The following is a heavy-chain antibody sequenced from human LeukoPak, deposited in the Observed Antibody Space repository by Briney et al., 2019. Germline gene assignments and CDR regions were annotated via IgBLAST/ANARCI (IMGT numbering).Heavy chain of an antibody. CDR2: ISAYNGNT. D-gene: IGHD6-13*01. V-gene: IGHV1-18*01. J-gene: IGHJ6*02. CDR3: AIDLPTRTEQQLVRSYYYYGMDV. Sequence: GASVKVSCKASGYTFTKYGVSWVRQAPGQGLEWMGWISAYNGNTNYAQKLQGRVTMTTDTSTSTAYMELRSLRSDDTAVYYCAIDLPTRTEQQLVRSYYYYGMDVWGQGTTVTVSS. CDR1: GYTFTKYG.